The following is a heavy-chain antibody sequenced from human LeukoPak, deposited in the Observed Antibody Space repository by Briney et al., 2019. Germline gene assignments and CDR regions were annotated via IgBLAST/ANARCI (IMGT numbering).Heavy chain of an antibody. Sequence: SETLSLTCTVSGGSITSSSYYSGWIRQPPGKGLEWIGSIFYTGSTYYNPSLKSRVTISVDTSKNQFSLKLSSVTAADTAVYFCARKGYTSGWYGNHWGQGTLVTVSS. CDR3: ARKGYTSGWYGNH. CDR2: IFYTGST. D-gene: IGHD6-19*01. V-gene: IGHV4-39*01. CDR1: GGSITSSSYY. J-gene: IGHJ5*02.